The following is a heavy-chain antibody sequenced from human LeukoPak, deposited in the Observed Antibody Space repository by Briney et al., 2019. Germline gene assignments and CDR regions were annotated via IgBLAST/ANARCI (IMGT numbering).Heavy chain of an antibody. Sequence: SETLSLTCTVSGGSISSHYWSWIRQPPGKRLEWIGYIYYSGNTDYNPSLNSRVTISIGTSRTQFSLRLRSVTAADSAVYYCARVGGFYDYWSAYPYYFDYWGPGTLVTVSS. D-gene: IGHD3-3*01. V-gene: IGHV4-59*11. CDR2: IYYSGNT. CDR1: GGSISSHY. CDR3: ARVGGFYDYWSAYPYYFDY. J-gene: IGHJ4*02.